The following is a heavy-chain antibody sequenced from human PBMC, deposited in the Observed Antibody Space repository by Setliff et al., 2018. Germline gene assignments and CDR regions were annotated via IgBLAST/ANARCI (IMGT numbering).Heavy chain of an antibody. V-gene: IGHV3-33*08. D-gene: IGHD2-15*01. CDR3: ARTCSGSGCYAGLES. CDR2: IWDDGGNK. Sequence: GESLKISCAASGFTFSTYRMHWVRQAPGKRLEWVAVIWDDGGNKYHADSVKGRFTISRDNSKNTLYLQMNSLRPEDTAVYYCARTCSGSGCYAGLESWGQGTPVTVSS. CDR1: GFTFSTYR. J-gene: IGHJ4*02.